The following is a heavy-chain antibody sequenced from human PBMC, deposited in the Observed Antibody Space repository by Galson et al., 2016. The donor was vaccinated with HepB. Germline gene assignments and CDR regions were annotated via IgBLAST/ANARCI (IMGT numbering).Heavy chain of an antibody. CDR1: GFTFRTYW. CDR3: ARSPRLAYYYYAMDV. Sequence: SLRLSCAASGFTFRTYWMNWVRQAPGRGLEWVANIKQEGSAQYYVDSVKGRFTISRDTAKNSLYLQMNSLRAEDTAVYYCARSPRLAYYYYAMDVWGQGTTVTVSS. J-gene: IGHJ6*02. V-gene: IGHV3-7*01. CDR2: IKQEGSAQ. D-gene: IGHD6-25*01.